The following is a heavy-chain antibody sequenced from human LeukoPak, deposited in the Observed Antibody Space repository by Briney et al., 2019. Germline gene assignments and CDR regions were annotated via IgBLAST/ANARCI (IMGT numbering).Heavy chain of an antibody. CDR1: GFTFSSYA. CDR3: ARPYSNYVGYDAFDI. V-gene: IGHV3-23*01. CDR2: ISGSGDNT. Sequence: QPGGSLRLSCAASGFTFSSYAMSWVRQAPGKGLEWVSGISGSGDNTYYADSVKGRFTISRDNSKNTLYLQMNSLRAEDTAVYYCARPYSNYVGYDAFDIWGQGTMVTVSS. J-gene: IGHJ3*02. D-gene: IGHD4-11*01.